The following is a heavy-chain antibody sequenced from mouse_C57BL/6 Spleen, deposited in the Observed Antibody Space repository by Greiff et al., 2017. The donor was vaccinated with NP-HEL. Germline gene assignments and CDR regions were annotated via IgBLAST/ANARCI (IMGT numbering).Heavy chain of an antibody. D-gene: IGHD1-1*01. CDR2: ISSGSSTI. CDR1: GFTFSDYG. Sequence: VQLVESGGGLVKPGGSLKLSCAASGFTFSDYGMHWVRQAPEKGLEWVAYISSGSSTIYYVDTVKGRFTISIDNAKNTQFLQMTSLRAEDTAKDYCARRYGSSYDAMDYWGQGTSVTVSS. CDR3: ARRYGSSYDAMDY. V-gene: IGHV5-17*01. J-gene: IGHJ4*01.